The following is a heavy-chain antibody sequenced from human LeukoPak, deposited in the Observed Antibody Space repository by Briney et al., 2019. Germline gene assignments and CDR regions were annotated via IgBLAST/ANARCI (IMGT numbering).Heavy chain of an antibody. Sequence: GASVKVSCKASGGTFSSYAISWVRQAPGQGLEWMGGIIPIFGTANYAQKFQGRVTITTDESTSTAYMELSSLRSEDTAVYYCARDRRPYDSSGYYAHDAFDIWGQGTMVTVSS. V-gene: IGHV1-69*05. D-gene: IGHD3-22*01. J-gene: IGHJ3*02. CDR1: GGTFSSYA. CDR2: IIPIFGTA. CDR3: ARDRRPYDSSGYYAHDAFDI.